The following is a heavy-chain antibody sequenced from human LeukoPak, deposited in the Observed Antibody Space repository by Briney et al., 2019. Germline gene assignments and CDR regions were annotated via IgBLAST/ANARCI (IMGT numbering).Heavy chain of an antibody. CDR3: ARHSRPIYGSSYYDDY. CDR2: IYYTGST. J-gene: IGHJ4*02. CDR1: GGSISNNY. V-gene: IGHV4-59*08. D-gene: IGHD3-22*01. Sequence: SESLSLTCTVSGGSISNNYWSWIRQPPGKGLEWIGYIYYTGSTHYNPSLKSRVTMSIDTSKNQFSLRLSSVTAADTAVYYCARHSRPIYGSSYYDDYWGQGTLVTVSS.